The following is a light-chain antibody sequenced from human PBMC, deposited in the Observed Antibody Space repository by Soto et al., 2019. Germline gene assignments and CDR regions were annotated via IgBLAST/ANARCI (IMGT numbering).Light chain of an antibody. Sequence: DIQMTQSPSSLSASIGDRVTITCRASQNIRNYLNWYQQKPGEAPNLLIFGASRLQSGAPSRFSGTAHGTDFSLTISSLQPEDSATYNCPQSHSPPLTFGGGTKVEI. J-gene: IGKJ4*01. V-gene: IGKV1-39*01. CDR3: PQSHSPPLT. CDR2: GAS. CDR1: QNIRNY.